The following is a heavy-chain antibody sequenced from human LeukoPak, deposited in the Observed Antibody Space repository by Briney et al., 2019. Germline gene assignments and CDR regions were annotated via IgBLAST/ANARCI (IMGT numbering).Heavy chain of an antibody. CDR2: IYYSGST. J-gene: IGHJ4*02. Sequence: SETLSLTCTVSGGSISSSSYYWGWIRQPPGKGLEWIGSIYYSGSTYYNPSLKSRVTISVDTSKKQFSLKLTSVTAADTAVYYCAKTDGYFGYWGQGALVTVSS. V-gene: IGHV4-39*07. CDR3: AKTDGYFGY. D-gene: IGHD2-21*02. CDR1: GGSISSSSYY.